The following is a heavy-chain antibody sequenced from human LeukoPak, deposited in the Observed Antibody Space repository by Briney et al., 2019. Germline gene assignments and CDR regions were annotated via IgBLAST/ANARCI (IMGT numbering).Heavy chain of an antibody. J-gene: IGHJ6*02. V-gene: IGHV3-64*04. CDR2: VTSNGAHT. CDR3: ARNQQLGGHSYYYYGMDV. Sequence: PGGSLRLSCSTSGFVFSNSAMHWVRQAPGKGLEFVSAVTSNGAHTYYADSVKGRFTISRDNSKNTLYLQMNSLRADDTAIYYCARNQQLGGHSYYYYGMDVWGQGTTVTVSS. D-gene: IGHD3-16*01. CDR1: GFVFSNSA.